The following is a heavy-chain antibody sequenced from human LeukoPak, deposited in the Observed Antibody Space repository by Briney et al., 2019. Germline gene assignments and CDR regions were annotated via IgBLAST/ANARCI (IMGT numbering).Heavy chain of an antibody. V-gene: IGHV3-7*01. Sequence: PGGSLRLSCAASGLAFTNSWMSWVRQTPGGGLEWVANIKQDGSEKYYVDSVKGRFTISRDNAKNSLYLQMNSLTAEDTALYYCARLSTAVAGGDYWGQGTLVTVSS. CDR2: IKQDGSEK. CDR3: ARLSTAVAGGDY. CDR1: GLAFTNSW. D-gene: IGHD6-19*01. J-gene: IGHJ4*02.